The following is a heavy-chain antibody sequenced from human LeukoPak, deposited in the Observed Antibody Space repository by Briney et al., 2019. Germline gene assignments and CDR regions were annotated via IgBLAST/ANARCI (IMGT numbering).Heavy chain of an antibody. CDR2: IYYSGST. CDR3: ARLSPYSGSSDFDY. CDR1: GGSISSSSYY. J-gene: IGHJ4*02. Sequence: SETLSLTCTVSGGSISSSSYYWGWIRQPPGKGLEWIGSIYYSGSTYYNPSLESRVTISVDTSKNQFSLKLSSVTAADTAVYYCARLSPYSGSSDFDYWGQGTLVTVSS. D-gene: IGHD1-26*01. V-gene: IGHV4-39*01.